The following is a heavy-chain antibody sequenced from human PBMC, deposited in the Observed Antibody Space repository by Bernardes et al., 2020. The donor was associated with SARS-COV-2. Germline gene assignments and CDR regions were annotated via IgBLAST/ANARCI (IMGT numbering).Heavy chain of an antibody. J-gene: IGHJ4*02. D-gene: IGHD2-2*01. CDR2: ISSSSSYI. CDR1: GFTFSSYS. V-gene: IGHV3-21*01. Sequence: GGSLRLSCAASGFTFSSYSMNWVRQAPGKGLEWVSSISSSSSYIYYADSVKGRFTISRDNAKNSLYLQMNSLRAEDTAVYYCARYSLGSVVPAANLPYYFDYWGQGTLVTVSS. CDR3: ARYSLGSVVPAANLPYYFDY.